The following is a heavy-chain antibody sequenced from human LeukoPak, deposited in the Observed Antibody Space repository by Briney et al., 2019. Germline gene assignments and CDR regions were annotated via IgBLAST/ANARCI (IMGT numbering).Heavy chain of an antibody. CDR2: IYTSEST. V-gene: IGHV4-61*08. J-gene: IGHJ4*02. Sequence: SETLSLTCTVSGGSISSGGYYWSWIRQHPGKGLGWIGYIYTSESTNYSPSLKSRVTISVDTSKNQFSLKLSSVTAADTAVYYCARQVAGRGPAQYYFDYWGQGTLVTVSS. CDR3: ARQVAGRGPAQYYFDY. D-gene: IGHD2-15*01. CDR1: GGSISSGGYY.